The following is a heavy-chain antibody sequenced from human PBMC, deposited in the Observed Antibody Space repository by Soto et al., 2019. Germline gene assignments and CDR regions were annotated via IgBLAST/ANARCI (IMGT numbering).Heavy chain of an antibody. CDR3: VKDERINWYSGHFRH. D-gene: IGHD6-13*01. CDR1: GFTFDDYA. V-gene: IGHV3-9*01. J-gene: IGHJ1*01. CDR2: INWNSGSI. Sequence: EVQLVESGGGLVQPGRSLRLSCAASGFTFDDYAMHWVRQVPGKGLEWVSGINWNSGSIGYGDSVKGRFAISRDNAKNPLHLQMNSLSAEDTAFYYGVKDERINWYSGHFRHWGQGTLVTVSS.